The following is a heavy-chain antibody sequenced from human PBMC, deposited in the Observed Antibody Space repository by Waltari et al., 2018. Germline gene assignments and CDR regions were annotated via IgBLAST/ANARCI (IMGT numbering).Heavy chain of an antibody. V-gene: IGHV1-2*02. Sequence: QVQLVQSGAEVKKPGASVKVSCKASGYPFTGYYIHWVRQAPGQGLEWMGWINPNSGGTNYAQTYQGRVSLTRDTSITTAYMELNRLRSDDTAVYYCAKEAIVGATAEYFSHWGQGTLVTVSS. CDR1: GYPFTGYY. CDR3: AKEAIVGATAEYFSH. J-gene: IGHJ1*01. D-gene: IGHD1-26*01. CDR2: INPNSGGT.